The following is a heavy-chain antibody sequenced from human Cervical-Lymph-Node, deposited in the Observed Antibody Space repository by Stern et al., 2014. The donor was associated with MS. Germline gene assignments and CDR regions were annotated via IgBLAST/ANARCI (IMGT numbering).Heavy chain of an antibody. J-gene: IGHJ1*01. CDR2: MNPSTGDT. Sequence: QVQLVESGAEVKKPGASVQVSCKASGYTFVGYDLHWVRQATGQGLEWMGWMNPSTGDTGFAQRLQGRVIMTRNTSISTAYMELTSLRSEDTAVYYCARAYYDGGNDHFSAEYFRHWGQGTLVTVSS. CDR3: ARAYYDGGNDHFSAEYFRH. V-gene: IGHV1-8*01. CDR1: GYTFVGYD. D-gene: IGHD3-22*01.